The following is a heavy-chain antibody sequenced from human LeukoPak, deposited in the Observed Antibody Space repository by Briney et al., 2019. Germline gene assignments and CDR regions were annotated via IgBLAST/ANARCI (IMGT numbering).Heavy chain of an antibody. CDR1: GFTFSSYE. V-gene: IGHV3-48*03. Sequence: GGSLRLSCAASGFTFSSYEMNWVRQAPGKGLEWVSYISSSGSTIYYADSVKGRFTISRDNAKNSLYLQMNSLRAEDTAVYYCARVGGTTGDAFDIWGQGTMVTVSS. J-gene: IGHJ3*02. CDR3: ARVGGTTGDAFDI. D-gene: IGHD1-1*01. CDR2: ISSSGSTI.